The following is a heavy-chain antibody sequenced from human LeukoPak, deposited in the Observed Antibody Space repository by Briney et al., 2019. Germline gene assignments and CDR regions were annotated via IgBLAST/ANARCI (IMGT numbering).Heavy chain of an antibody. Sequence: PGGSLRLSCAASGFTVSSNYMSWVRQAPGKGLEWVSIIYSGGSTYHADSVKGRFTISRDNSKNTLYLQMNSLRAEDTAVYYCARSRGIQPWYPYYFDYWGQGTLVTVSS. CDR2: IYSGGST. CDR1: GFTVSSNY. CDR3: ARSRGIQPWYPYYFDY. V-gene: IGHV3-66*01. D-gene: IGHD5-18*01. J-gene: IGHJ4*02.